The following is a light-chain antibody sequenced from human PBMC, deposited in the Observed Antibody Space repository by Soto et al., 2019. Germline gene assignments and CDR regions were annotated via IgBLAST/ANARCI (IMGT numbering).Light chain of an antibody. J-gene: IGKJ1*01. Sequence: EIVLTQSPGTLSLSPGERATLSCRASQSVSSSYFAWYQQKPGQAPRLLISGVSSRTTGIPDRFSGSGSGRDFTLTISRLEPEDFAVYSCQQYGSSQWTFDQGTKVEIK. CDR3: QQYGSSQWT. CDR1: QSVSSSY. CDR2: GVS. V-gene: IGKV3-20*01.